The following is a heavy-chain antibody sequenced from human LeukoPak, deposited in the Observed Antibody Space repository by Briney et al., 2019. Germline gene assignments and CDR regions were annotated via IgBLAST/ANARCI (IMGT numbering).Heavy chain of an antibody. Sequence: PSETLSLTCTVSGDSISSYFWCWIRQPAGKGLEWIGRIYSSGSTNYNPSLKSRVTMLVDTSKNQFSLKLSSVTVADTAVYYCARGPRGPRNPQYYFDYWGQGTLVTVSS. V-gene: IGHV4-4*07. J-gene: IGHJ4*02. CDR3: ARGPRGPRNPQYYFDY. CDR1: GDSISSYF. CDR2: IYSSGST.